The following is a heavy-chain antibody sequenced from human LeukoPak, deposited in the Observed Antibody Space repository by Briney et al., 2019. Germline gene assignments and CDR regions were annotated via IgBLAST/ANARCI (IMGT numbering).Heavy chain of an antibody. CDR3: AKGGTYSWFDP. CDR2: ISGSGNRT. CDR1: GFTFSSYA. V-gene: IGHV3-23*01. D-gene: IGHD1-26*01. J-gene: IGHJ5*02. Sequence: PGGSLRLSCAASGFTFSSYAMSWVRQAPGKGLEWVSSISGSGNRTYYADSVKGRFTISRDNSKNTLFLQMNSLRAEDTAVYYCAKGGTYSWFDPWGQGTLVTVSS.